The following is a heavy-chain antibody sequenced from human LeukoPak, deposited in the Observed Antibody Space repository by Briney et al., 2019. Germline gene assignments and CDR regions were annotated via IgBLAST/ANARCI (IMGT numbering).Heavy chain of an antibody. J-gene: IGHJ6*03. CDR1: GFTFSNYI. CDR2: ISGGSNYI. D-gene: IGHD3-10*01. V-gene: IGHV3-21*01. Sequence: GGALRLSCAASGFTFSNYIMNWVRQAPGKGLEWVSSISGGSNYIYYADSVKGRFTIPRDNAKNSLYLQMNSLKAEDTAVYYCARGPRITMVRGGQWYYYMDVWGKGTTVTISS. CDR3: ARGPRITMVRGGQWYYYMDV.